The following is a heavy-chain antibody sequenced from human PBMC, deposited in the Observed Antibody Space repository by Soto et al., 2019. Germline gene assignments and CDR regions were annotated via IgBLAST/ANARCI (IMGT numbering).Heavy chain of an antibody. CDR2: IIPIFGTA. V-gene: IGHV1-69*01. Sequence: QVQLVQSGAEVKKPGSSVKVSCKASGGTFSSYAISWVRQAPGQGLEWMGGIIPIFGTANYAQKFQGRVTITADESTSTAYMELSSLRSEDTAVYYCARAPTGFWSCSISPLGYWGQGTLVTVSS. CDR1: GGTFSSYA. D-gene: IGHD3-3*01. CDR3: ARAPTGFWSCSISPLGY. J-gene: IGHJ4*02.